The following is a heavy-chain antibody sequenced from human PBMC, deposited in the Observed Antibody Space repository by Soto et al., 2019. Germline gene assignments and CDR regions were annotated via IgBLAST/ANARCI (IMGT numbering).Heavy chain of an antibody. CDR2: IYYSGST. V-gene: IGHV4-31*03. J-gene: IGHJ4*02. D-gene: IGHD3-9*01. CDR1: GGSISSGGYY. Sequence: QVQLQESGPGLVKPSQTLSLTCTVSGGSISSGGYYWSWIRRHPGKGLEWIGYIYYSGSTYYNPSLKGRVTISVDTSKNQFSLKLSSVTAADTAVYYCARGYDILTGPSLIDYWGPGTLVTVSS. CDR3: ARGYDILTGPSLIDY.